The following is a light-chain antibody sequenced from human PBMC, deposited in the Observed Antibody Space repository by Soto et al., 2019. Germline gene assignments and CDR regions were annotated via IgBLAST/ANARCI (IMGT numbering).Light chain of an antibody. V-gene: IGKV3D-15*01. Sequence: EIVFTQSPGTLSLSPGERATLSCRASQSVSSRQLAWYQQKPGQAPRLLIYDTSNRVTGVPARFSGTGSGTEFTLTISSLQSEDLALYYCQQYNDWPLTFGQGTKVDIK. CDR3: QQYNDWPLT. CDR1: QSVSSRQ. CDR2: DTS. J-gene: IGKJ1*01.